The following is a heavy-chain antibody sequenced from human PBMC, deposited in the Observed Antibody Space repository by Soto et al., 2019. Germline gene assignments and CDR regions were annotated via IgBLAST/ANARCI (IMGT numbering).Heavy chain of an antibody. J-gene: IGHJ5*02. V-gene: IGHV1-46*01. D-gene: IGHD6-19*01. Sequence: EASVTVSCAASGGTFSSYAIRWVRQAPGQGLEWMGVIHYSGATPTYAQKFQGRVTMARDASTSTVYVELSSLRSEDTAVYYCTTDRQWLGIYNWFDPWGQGTLVTVSS. CDR1: GGTFSSYA. CDR2: IHYSGATP. CDR3: TTDRQWLGIYNWFDP.